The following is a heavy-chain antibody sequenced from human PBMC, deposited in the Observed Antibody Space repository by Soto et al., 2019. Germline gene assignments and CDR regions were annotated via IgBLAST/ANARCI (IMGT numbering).Heavy chain of an antibody. CDR1: GFTVSNNY. CDR3: ATRGGGGGY. Sequence: EVQLVESGGGLIQPGGSLRLSCAVSGFTVSNNYMSWVRQAPGKGLEGVSVIYSGGYTAYGDSVKGRFTISRDNSKNTLYLQMNGRGAGDPPVYSWATRGGGGGYWGQGTLVTVSS. V-gene: IGHV3-53*01. D-gene: IGHD3-10*01. CDR2: IYSGGYT. J-gene: IGHJ4*02.